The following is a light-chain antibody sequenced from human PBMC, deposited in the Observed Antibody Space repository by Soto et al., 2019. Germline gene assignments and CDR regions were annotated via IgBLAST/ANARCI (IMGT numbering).Light chain of an antibody. CDR2: QAS. J-gene: IGKJ1*01. V-gene: IGKV1-5*03. CDR1: QSISRQ. CDR3: LQYQSYWT. Sequence: DIQMTQSPSTLSASVGDRVSITCRASQSISRQLAWYQQKPGKAPNLLIYQASNLETGVPSRFTGSGSGTEFALTISSLPPDEFATYYCLQYQSYWTFGQGTKVEVK.